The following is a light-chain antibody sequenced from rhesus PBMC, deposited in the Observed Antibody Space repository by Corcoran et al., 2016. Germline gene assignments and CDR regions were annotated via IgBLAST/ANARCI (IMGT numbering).Light chain of an antibody. CDR1: QGIRSW. CDR2: YAS. CDR3: QQYADPPCT. V-gene: IGKV1-19*01. Sequence: DIQMTQSPSSLSASVGDKVTINCHASQGIRSWVAWYQQKPGKVPKPLINYASNLHSGVPSRVSGSGSGTDYRLTISSLQPEDFATYYCQQYADPPCTVGPGTKLDIK. J-gene: IGKJ3*01.